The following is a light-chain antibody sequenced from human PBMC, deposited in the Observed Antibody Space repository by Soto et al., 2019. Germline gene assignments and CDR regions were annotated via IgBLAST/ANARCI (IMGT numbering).Light chain of an antibody. J-gene: IGKJ1*01. CDR3: QQYGNSPWT. V-gene: IGKV3-20*01. CDR1: QSVSNNY. Sequence: DIVLTQSPGTLSLSPGERATLSCRASQSVSNNYLAWFQQRPGQAPRLLIYAASSRATGIPGRFSGSGSETDFTLTISRLEPEDIAVYYCQQYGNSPWTFGQGTKVEIK. CDR2: AAS.